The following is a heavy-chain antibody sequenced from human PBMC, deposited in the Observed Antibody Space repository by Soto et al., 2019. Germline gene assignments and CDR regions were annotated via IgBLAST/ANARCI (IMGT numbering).Heavy chain of an antibody. CDR2: ISSGSSRI. V-gene: IGHV3-48*02. D-gene: IGHD5-12*01. J-gene: IGHJ6*02. Sequence: EVQLVESGGGLVQPGGSLRLSCAASGFTFSSYDMNWVRQAPGKGLEWVSYISSGSSRIFYADSVKGRFTISRDNAKNSCFRQINSRRDENTAVYYWGRVFSGGWATIKAYYTPATAVGAQGTTVTVPS. CDR3: GRVFSGGWATIKAYYTPATAV. CDR1: GFTFSSYD.